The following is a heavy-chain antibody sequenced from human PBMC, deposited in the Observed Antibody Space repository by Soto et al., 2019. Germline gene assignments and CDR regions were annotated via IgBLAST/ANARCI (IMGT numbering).Heavy chain of an antibody. CDR2: ITNDSGIK. J-gene: IGHJ4*02. V-gene: IGHV3-48*02. CDR1: GFTFSSYS. Sequence: ESGGGFVQPGGSLRLSCEASGFTFSSYSMNWVRHAPGKGLEWVSYITNDSGIKSYADSVKGRFAISRDNAEKSVYLQMNSLRDEDTAVYYCARVYSSGWYFDYWGQGTLVTVSS. D-gene: IGHD6-19*01. CDR3: ARVYSSGWYFDY.